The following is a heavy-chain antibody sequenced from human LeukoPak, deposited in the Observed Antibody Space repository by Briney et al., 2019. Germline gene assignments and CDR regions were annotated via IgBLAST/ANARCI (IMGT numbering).Heavy chain of an antibody. V-gene: IGHV3-21*01. D-gene: IGHD6-19*01. CDR2: ISRSSSYI. CDR1: GFTFSSYS. J-gene: IGHJ6*02. CDR3: AREQWPSGSNYYYGMDV. Sequence: PGGSLRLSCAASGFTFSSYSMNWVRQAPGKGLEWVSFISRSSSYIYYADSVKGRFTISRDNAKNSLYLQMNSLRAEDTAVYYCAREQWPSGSNYYYGMDVWGQGTTVTVSS.